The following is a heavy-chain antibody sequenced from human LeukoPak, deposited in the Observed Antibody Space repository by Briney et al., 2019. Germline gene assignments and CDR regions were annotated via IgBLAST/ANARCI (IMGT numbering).Heavy chain of an antibody. CDR2: ISSSSSTI. J-gene: IGHJ4*02. CDR1: GFTFSSYS. V-gene: IGHV3-48*04. CDR3: ARTQDPGDYESDY. D-gene: IGHD4-17*01. Sequence: GGSLRLSCAASGFTFSSYSMNWVRQAPGKGLEWVSYISSSSSTIYYADSVKGRFTISRDNAKNSLYLQMNSLRAEDTAVYYCARTQDPGDYESDYWGQGTLVTVSS.